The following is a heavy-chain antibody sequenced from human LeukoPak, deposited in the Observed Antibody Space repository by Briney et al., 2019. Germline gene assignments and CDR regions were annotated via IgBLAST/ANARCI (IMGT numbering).Heavy chain of an antibody. Sequence: SETLSLTCAVYGGSFSGYYWSWIRQPPGKGLEWIGEINHSGSTNYNPSLKSRVTISVDTAKNQFSLKLSSVTAADTDVYYCARVRRKSSPYDSSGIDYWGQGTLVTVSS. V-gene: IGHV4-34*01. CDR3: ARVRRKSSPYDSSGIDY. CDR1: GGSFSGYY. D-gene: IGHD3-22*01. CDR2: INHSGST. J-gene: IGHJ4*02.